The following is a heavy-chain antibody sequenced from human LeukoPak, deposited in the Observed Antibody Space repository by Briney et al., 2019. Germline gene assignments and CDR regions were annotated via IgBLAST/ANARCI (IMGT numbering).Heavy chain of an antibody. D-gene: IGHD6-19*01. CDR1: GGSISSSSYY. Sequence: PSETLSLTCTVSGGSISSSSYYWGWIRQTPGKGLEWIGNIYYSGSTYYNPSLKSRVTISVDTSKNQFSLKLSSVTAADTAVYYCARPLGPVDGWGQGTLVTVSS. CDR2: IYYSGST. CDR3: ARPLGPVDG. V-gene: IGHV4-39*01. J-gene: IGHJ4*02.